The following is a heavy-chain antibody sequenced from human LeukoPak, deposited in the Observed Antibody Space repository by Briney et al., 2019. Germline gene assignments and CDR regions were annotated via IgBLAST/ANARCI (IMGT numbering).Heavy chain of an antibody. CDR2: IYYSGST. Sequence: SETLSLTCTVSGGSISSSSYYWGWIRQPPGRGLEWIGSIYYSGSTYYNPSLKSRVTISVDTSKNQFSLKLSSVTAADTAVYYCARLSWGIYYLDYWGQGTLVTVSS. CDR1: GGSISSSSYY. V-gene: IGHV4-39*01. J-gene: IGHJ4*02. CDR3: ARLSWGIYYLDY. D-gene: IGHD7-27*01.